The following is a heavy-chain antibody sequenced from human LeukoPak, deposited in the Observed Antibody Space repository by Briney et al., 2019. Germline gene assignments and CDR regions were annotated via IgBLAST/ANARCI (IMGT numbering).Heavy chain of an antibody. J-gene: IGHJ4*02. D-gene: IGHD2-15*01. CDR2: IYYSGST. Sequence: SETLSLTCTVSGGSISSYYWSWIRQPPGKGLEWIGYIYYSGSTNYNPSLKSRVTISVDTSKNQFPLKLSSVTAADTAVYYCARASDSLSFDYWGQGTLVTVSS. CDR3: ARASDSLSFDY. V-gene: IGHV4-59*01. CDR1: GGSISSYY.